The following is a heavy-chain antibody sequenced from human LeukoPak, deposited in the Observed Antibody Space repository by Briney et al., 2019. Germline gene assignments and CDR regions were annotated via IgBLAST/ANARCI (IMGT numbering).Heavy chain of an antibody. V-gene: IGHV3-30*03. D-gene: IGHD6-19*01. Sequence: GGSLRLSCAASGFTFSNYAMHWVRQAPGKGLEWVAVISKDRSNYYYADSVKGRFTISRDNSKNTLYLEMNSLTAEDTAVYYCASGGGWLVHYWGQGTQVTVSS. CDR1: GFTFSNYA. CDR3: ASGGGWLVHY. CDR2: ISKDRSNY. J-gene: IGHJ4*02.